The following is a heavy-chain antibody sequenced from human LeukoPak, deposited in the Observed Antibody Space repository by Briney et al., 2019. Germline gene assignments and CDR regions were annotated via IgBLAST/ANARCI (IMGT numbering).Heavy chain of an antibody. CDR3: ARGQLRLSN. V-gene: IGHV4-34*01. D-gene: IGHD2-2*01. CDR2: INHSGST. CDR1: GGSFSGYY. Sequence: SETLSLTCAVYGGSFSGYYWSWIRQPPGKGLEWIGEINHSGSTNYNPSLESRVTISVDTSKNQFSLKLSSVTAADTAVYYCARGQLRLSNWGQGSLVIVSS. J-gene: IGHJ4*02.